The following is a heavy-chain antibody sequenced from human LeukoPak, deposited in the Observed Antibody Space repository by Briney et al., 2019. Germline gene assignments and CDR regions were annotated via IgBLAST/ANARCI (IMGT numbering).Heavy chain of an antibody. CDR1: GGSFSGYY. J-gene: IGHJ4*02. CDR2: INHSGST. CDR3: ARNPRQYYYDSSGPFDY. D-gene: IGHD3-22*01. Sequence: SETLSLTCAVYGGSFSGYYWSWIRQPPGKGLEWIGEINHSGSTNYNPSLKSRVTISVDTSKNQFPLKLSSVTAADTAVYYCARNPRQYYYDSSGPFDYWGQGTLVTVSS. V-gene: IGHV4-34*01.